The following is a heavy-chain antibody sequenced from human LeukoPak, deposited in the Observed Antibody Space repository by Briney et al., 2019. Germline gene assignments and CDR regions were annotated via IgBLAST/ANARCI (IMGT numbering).Heavy chain of an antibody. V-gene: IGHV3-7*01. CDR2: IKRDGSDK. J-gene: IGHJ4*02. CDR1: GFIFSNYW. Sequence: GGSLRLSCAASGFIFSNYWMAWVRQAPGKGPEWVANIKRDGSDKYYLDSVKGRFTISRDNSKNTLSLQVSSLRTEDTAVYYCAKDRYSYAFEYSDSWGQGTLVTVSS. D-gene: IGHD5-18*01. CDR3: AKDRYSYAFEYSDS.